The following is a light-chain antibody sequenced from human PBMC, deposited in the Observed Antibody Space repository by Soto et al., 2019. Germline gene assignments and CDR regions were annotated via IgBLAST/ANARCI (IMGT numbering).Light chain of an antibody. Sequence: EIVLTQSPATLSLPPGERATLSCRASQSVSTYVAWYQQKPGQPPRLLIYDTFNRATGIPARCSGSGSGTDSTTTINRLEPEVFAVYYCQQRAWPWTFGQGTKVEIK. CDR3: QQRAWPWT. CDR2: DTF. J-gene: IGKJ1*01. V-gene: IGKV3-11*01. CDR1: QSVSTY.